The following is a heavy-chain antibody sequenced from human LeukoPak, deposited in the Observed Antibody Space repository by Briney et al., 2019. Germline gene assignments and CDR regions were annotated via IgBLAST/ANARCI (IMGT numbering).Heavy chain of an antibody. CDR2: IYTTGNT. J-gene: IGHJ4*02. D-gene: IGHD3-16*02. CDR3: ARQGYTASHYFLDY. V-gene: IGHV4-4*07. CDR1: SGSINSYY. Sequence: ASETLSLTCTVSSGSINSYYWGWVRQPAGRGLEWIGRIYTTGNTNYNPCLKSRLTMSVDTSKRQFSLNLRSVTAADTAIYYCARQGYTASHYFLDYWSQGTLVTVSS.